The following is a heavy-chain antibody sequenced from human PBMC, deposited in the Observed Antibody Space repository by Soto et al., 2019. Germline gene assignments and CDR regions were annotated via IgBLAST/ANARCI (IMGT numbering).Heavy chain of an antibody. CDR2: ISVYNNNT. CDR3: ARASAGRFDP. D-gene: IGHD1-26*01. V-gene: IGHV1-18*01. Sequence: QAPGQGLEWIGWISVYNNNTNYAQNLQGRFTMTTDTSSSTAYMELRGLRSDDTAVYYCARASAGRFDPWGQGTLVTAPQ. J-gene: IGHJ5*02.